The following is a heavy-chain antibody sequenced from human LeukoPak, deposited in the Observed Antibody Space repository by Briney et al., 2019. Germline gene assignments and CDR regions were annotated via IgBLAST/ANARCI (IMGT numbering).Heavy chain of an antibody. CDR1: GFTFSVYW. V-gene: IGHV3-74*03. CDR2: ITGDGRST. J-gene: IGHJ6*02. CDR3: TRGSRYGMDV. D-gene: IGHD6-19*01. Sequence: GGSLRLSCAASGFTFSVYWMHWVRQVPGKGLVWISHITGDGRSTTNADSMRGRFTMSRDNAKNTLYLDMNSLGVEDTAVYYCTRGSRYGMDVWGQGTTVTVSS.